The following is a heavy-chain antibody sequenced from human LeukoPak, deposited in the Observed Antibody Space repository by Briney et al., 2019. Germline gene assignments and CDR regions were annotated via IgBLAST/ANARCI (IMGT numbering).Heavy chain of an antibody. D-gene: IGHD6-19*01. CDR3: ARHRAVAVIDY. CDR2: IYYSGRT. CDR1: GGSFSSSSYY. J-gene: IGHJ4*02. Sequence: SETLSLTRAGYGGSFSSSSYYWGWLRQPPGTGLEGIGSIYYSGRTYYNPSTKNRVTISVETTKNQPSLKLSSAPAADTAVYYCARHRAVAVIDYWGPGTPVTVSS. V-gene: IGHV4-39*01.